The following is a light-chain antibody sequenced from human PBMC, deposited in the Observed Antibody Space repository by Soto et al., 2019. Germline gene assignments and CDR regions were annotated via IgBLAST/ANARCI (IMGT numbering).Light chain of an antibody. Sequence: DIQMTQSPSSLSASVGDRVTITCQASQNINNYLHWYQQKPGRAPKLLIYDASNLEAGVPSRFRGSGSGTFFAFTISRLQPEDIATYYCQQYENLPTFGQGTRLETK. V-gene: IGKV1-33*01. CDR1: QNINNY. CDR3: QQYENLPT. CDR2: DAS. J-gene: IGKJ5*01.